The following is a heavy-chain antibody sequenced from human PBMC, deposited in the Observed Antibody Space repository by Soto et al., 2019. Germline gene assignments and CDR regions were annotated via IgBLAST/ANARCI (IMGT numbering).Heavy chain of an antibody. CDR3: ARSLKAAAGPDDAFDI. J-gene: IGHJ3*02. D-gene: IGHD6-13*01. Sequence: GASVKVSCKASGYTFTSYAISWVRQAPGQGLEWMGWISAYNGNTKYAQKVQGRVTMTTDTSTSTAYMELRSLRSDDTAVYYCARSLKAAAGPDDAFDIWGQGTMVTVSS. CDR1: GYTFTSYA. CDR2: ISAYNGNT. V-gene: IGHV1-18*01.